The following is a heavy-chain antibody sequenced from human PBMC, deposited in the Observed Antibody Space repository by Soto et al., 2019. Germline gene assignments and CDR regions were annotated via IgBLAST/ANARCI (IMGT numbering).Heavy chain of an antibody. CDR1: GFTFSSYA. V-gene: IGHV3-23*01. CDR3: ARWSLRLPYTLDV. J-gene: IGHJ6*02. Sequence: GGSLRLSCAASGFTFSSYAMTWVRQAPGKGLEWVSSISGSGGRTFYVDSVKGRFTISRDSSQNTLYLQMNSLRVEDSAIYSCARWSLRLPYTLDVCGQGTTVTVSS. D-gene: IGHD4-17*01. CDR2: ISGSGGRT.